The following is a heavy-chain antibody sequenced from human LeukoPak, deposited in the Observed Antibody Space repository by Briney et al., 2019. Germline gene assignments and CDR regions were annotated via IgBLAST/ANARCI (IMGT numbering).Heavy chain of an antibody. D-gene: IGHD2-21*02. V-gene: IGHV3-30*02. CDR1: GFNFSNYD. J-gene: IGHJ5*02. CDR3: AKGDTS. CDR2: IRYDGSDK. Sequence: GGSLRLSCAASGFNFSNYDIHWVRQTPGKGLEWVAFIRYDGSDKHYADSVKGRFIISRDNSKNTLYLQMNSLRAEDTAVYYCAKGDTSWGQGTLVTVSS.